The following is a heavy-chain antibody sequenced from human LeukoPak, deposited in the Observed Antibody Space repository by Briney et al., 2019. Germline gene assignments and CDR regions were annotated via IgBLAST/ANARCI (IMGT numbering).Heavy chain of an antibody. CDR3: ARDRAVAGGWNWFDP. CDR1: GFTFSSYA. D-gene: IGHD6-19*01. Sequence: PGGSLRLSCAASGFTFSSYAMHWVRQAPGKGLEWVAVISYDGSNKYYADSVKGRSTISRDNSKDTLYLQMNSLRAEDMAVYYCARDRAVAGGWNWFDPWGQGTLVTVSS. V-gene: IGHV3-30-3*01. J-gene: IGHJ5*02. CDR2: ISYDGSNK.